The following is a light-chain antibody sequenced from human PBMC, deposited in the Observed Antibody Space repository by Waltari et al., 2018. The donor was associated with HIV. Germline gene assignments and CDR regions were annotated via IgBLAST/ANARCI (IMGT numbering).Light chain of an antibody. CDR2: DDR. V-gene: IGLV3-21*03. CDR1: NIGVRE. J-gene: IGLJ3*02. CDR3: QVWGATNDWV. Sequence: LRHLPSVSVAPNRTATVACIGENIGVREVHGYRQRSGQAPEVVIHDDRDRAPGIPGRITGSNSGDMATLTSASVEAGDEAVYYCQVWGATNDWVFGGGTKVTVL.